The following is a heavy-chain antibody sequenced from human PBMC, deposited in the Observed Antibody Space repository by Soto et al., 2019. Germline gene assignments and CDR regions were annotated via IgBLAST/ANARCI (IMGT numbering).Heavy chain of an antibody. CDR1: GFTFTSSA. D-gene: IGHD1-26*01. V-gene: IGHV1-58*01. Sequence: AASVKVSCKASGFTFTSSAVQWVRQARGQRLEWIGWIVVGSGNTNYAQKFQERVTITRDMSTSTAYMELSSLRSEDTAVYYCAADPEWDRRLAWGQGTLVTVSS. CDR2: IVVGSGNT. J-gene: IGHJ5*02. CDR3: AADPEWDRRLA.